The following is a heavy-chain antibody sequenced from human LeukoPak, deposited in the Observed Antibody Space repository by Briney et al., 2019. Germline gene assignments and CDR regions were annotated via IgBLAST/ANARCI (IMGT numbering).Heavy chain of an antibody. CDR3: ARLRGSGSPWDDY. CDR2: INRSGDSA. CDR1: GYTFTKYY. D-gene: IGHD3-10*02. Sequence: GSVKVSCKASGYTFTKYYIHWVRQAPGQGLEWMGIINRSGDSATYAQKFQGRVTMTRDTSTSTVYMELSSLTSDDTAVYYCARLRGSGSPWDDYWGQGTLVTVSS. V-gene: IGHV1-46*01. J-gene: IGHJ4*02.